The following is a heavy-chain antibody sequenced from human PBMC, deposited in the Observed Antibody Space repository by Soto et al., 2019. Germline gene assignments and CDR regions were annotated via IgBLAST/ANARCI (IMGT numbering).Heavy chain of an antibody. Sequence: VQLVESGGGEVQPGRSLRLSCAASGFTYTDFALHWVRQAPGKGLEWVAIISYDGSDKYYADSVKGRFAISRDNPKNTLYLEMNSLRPEDTAVYFCARRAWDSYYAIDVWGQGTTGTVFS. CDR2: ISYDGSDK. D-gene: IGHD3-22*01. J-gene: IGHJ6*02. V-gene: IGHV3-30*09. CDR1: GFTYTDFA. CDR3: ARRAWDSYYAIDV.